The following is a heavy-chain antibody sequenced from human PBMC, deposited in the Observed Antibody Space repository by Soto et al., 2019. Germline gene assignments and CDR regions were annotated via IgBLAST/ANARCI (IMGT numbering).Heavy chain of an antibody. D-gene: IGHD2-15*01. CDR1: GGTFSTYA. CDR3: ARSQGGSSSLDIYYYYYYGMDV. V-gene: IGHV1-69*01. Sequence: QVQLVQSGAEVKKPGSSVKVSCKAPGGTFSTYAISWVRQAPGQGLEWMGGVIPIFGTPKYAQKFQGRGTITADESTSTGYMELRSLRSDDTAVYYCARSQGGSSSLDIYYYYYYGMDVWGQGTTVTVSS. J-gene: IGHJ6*02. CDR2: VIPIFGTP.